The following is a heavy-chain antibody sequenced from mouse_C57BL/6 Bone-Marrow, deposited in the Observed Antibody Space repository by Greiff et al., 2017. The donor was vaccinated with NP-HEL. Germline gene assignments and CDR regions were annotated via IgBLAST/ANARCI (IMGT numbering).Heavy chain of an antibody. J-gene: IGHJ1*03. D-gene: IGHD1-1*01. CDR2: IWRGGST. V-gene: IGHV2-5*01. Sequence: VHLVESGPGLVQPSQSLSITCTVSGFSLTSYGVHWVRQSPGKGLEWLGVIWRGGSTDYNAAFMSRLSITKDNSKSQVFFKMNSLQADDTAIYYCAKNFDTTVVGDWYFDVWGTGTTVTVSS. CDR3: AKNFDTTVVGDWYFDV. CDR1: GFSLTSYG.